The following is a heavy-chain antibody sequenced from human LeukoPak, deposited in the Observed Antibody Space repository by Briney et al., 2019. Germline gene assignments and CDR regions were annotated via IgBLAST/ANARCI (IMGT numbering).Heavy chain of an antibody. J-gene: IGHJ6*03. CDR1: GGSFSGYY. CDR3: ARGSGRLQYYYYYYMDV. V-gene: IGHV4-34*01. D-gene: IGHD4-11*01. Sequence: PSETLSLTCAVYGGSFSGYYWSWIRQPPGKGLEWIGEINHSGSTNYNPSLKSRVTISVDTSKNQFSLKLSSVTAADTAVYCCARGSGRLQYYYYYYMDVWGKGTTVTVSS. CDR2: INHSGST.